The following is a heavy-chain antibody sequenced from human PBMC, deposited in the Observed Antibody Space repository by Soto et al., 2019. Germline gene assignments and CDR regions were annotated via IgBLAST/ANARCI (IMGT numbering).Heavy chain of an antibody. D-gene: IGHD2-21*01. J-gene: IGHJ5*02. CDR1: GGSINTYNLF. CDR3: ARDVVSEMVMTHKHNWFDP. CDR2: IHYGGNA. Sequence: NPSETLSLTCTVSGGSINTYNLFWAWVRQPPGKGLEWIASIHYGGNAYYSSSLTTRATISRDTSKNRVSLELRSEDTAVYYCARDVVSEMVMTHKHNWFDPWGQGTLVTVSS. V-gene: IGHV4-39*07.